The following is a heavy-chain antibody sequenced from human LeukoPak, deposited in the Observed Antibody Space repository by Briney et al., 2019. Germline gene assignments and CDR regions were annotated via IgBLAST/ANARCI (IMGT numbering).Heavy chain of an antibody. CDR2: IIPIFGTA. Sequence: ASVKVSCKASGYTFTIYYMHWVRQAPGQGLEWMGGIIPIFGTANYAQKFQGRVTITADESTSTAYMELSSLRSEDTAVYYCARDCRVAGTFAFDIWGQGTMVTVSS. CDR3: ARDCRVAGTFAFDI. J-gene: IGHJ3*02. V-gene: IGHV1-69*13. CDR1: GYTFTIYY. D-gene: IGHD6-19*01.